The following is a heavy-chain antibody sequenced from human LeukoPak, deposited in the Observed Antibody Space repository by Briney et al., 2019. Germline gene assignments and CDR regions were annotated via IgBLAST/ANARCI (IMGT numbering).Heavy chain of an antibody. Sequence: PSETLSLTCTVSGGSLSSYYWSWIRQPPGKGLEWIGEIDNNGITNYNPSLKSRVTMSVDTTRKRFSLRLTSESAADTGVYYCARGGGGAKAFYFDYWGQGSLVTVSS. D-gene: IGHD1-26*01. CDR3: ARGGGGAKAFYFDY. J-gene: IGHJ4*02. CDR2: IDNNGIT. V-gene: IGHV4-59*04. CDR1: GGSLSSYY.